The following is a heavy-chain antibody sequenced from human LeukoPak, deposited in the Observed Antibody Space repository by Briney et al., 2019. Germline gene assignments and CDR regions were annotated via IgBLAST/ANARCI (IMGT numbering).Heavy chain of an antibody. V-gene: IGHV3-15*01. D-gene: IGHD3-22*01. J-gene: IGHJ4*02. Sequence: GGSLRLSYTASGFTFRNVWMTWVRQAPGKGLEWVGHIKSKSDGGTTDYAAPVKGRFTISRDDSKNTLYLQMNSLEPEDIAVYYCTAPRGPRNGYYLSDYWGQGTLVTVSS. CDR2: IKSKSDGGTT. CDR1: GFTFRNVW. CDR3: TAPRGPRNGYYLSDY.